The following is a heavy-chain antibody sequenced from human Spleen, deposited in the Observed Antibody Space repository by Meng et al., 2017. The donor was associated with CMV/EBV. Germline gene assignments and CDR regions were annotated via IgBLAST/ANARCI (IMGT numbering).Heavy chain of an antibody. J-gene: IGHJ4*02. CDR1: GFTFSDYY. CDR2: ISSSSSYT. Sequence: QGQVVEAGGGLVKPGGALRLSCAASGFTFSDYYMSWIRQAPGKGLEWVSYISSSSSYTNYADSVKGRFTISRDNAKNSLYLQMNSLRAEDTAVYYCARDQYQQLPDYWGQGTLVTVSS. D-gene: IGHD6-13*01. V-gene: IGHV3-11*05. CDR3: ARDQYQQLPDY.